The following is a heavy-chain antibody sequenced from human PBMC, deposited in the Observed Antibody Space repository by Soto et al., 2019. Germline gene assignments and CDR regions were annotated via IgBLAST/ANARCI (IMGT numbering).Heavy chain of an antibody. V-gene: IGHV4-59*01. CDR3: ARARDILTGDVGWFDP. CDR1: GGSISSYY. Sequence: PSETLSLTCTVSGGSISSYYWSWIRQPPGKGLEWIGYIYYSGSTNYNPSLKSRVTISVDTSKNQFSLKLSSVTAADTAVYYCARARDILTGDVGWFDPWGQGTLVTSPQ. D-gene: IGHD3-9*01. J-gene: IGHJ5*02. CDR2: IYYSGST.